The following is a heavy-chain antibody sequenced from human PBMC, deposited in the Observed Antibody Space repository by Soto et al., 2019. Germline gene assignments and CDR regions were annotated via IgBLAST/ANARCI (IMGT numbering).Heavy chain of an antibody. CDR1: CATISNADFS. D-gene: IGHD3-10*01. Sequence: PSETLSLTCTVSCATISNADFSWRWIRRTPGKVVEWIGNIHYSGSTSYNPSLKGRPTLLEDESKNQLSMKPPAVXGPGSPVYYCGAVGGGLKWCGESPPAPCHPWGRVTLVNV. V-gene: IGHV4-30-4*01. CDR3: GAVGGGLKWCGESPPAPCHP. CDR2: IHYSGST. J-gene: IGHJ5*02.